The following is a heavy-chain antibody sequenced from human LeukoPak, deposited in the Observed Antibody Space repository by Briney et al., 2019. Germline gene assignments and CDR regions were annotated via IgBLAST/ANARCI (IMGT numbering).Heavy chain of an antibody. CDR2: IYPGDSDT. D-gene: IGHD2-2*01. CDR1: GYSFTSYW. Sequence: GESLKISCKGSGYSFTSYWIGWVRQMHGKGLEWMGIIYPGDSDTRYSPSFQGQVTISADKSISTAYLQWSSLKASDTAMYYCARHPLYCSSTSCYDYWGQGTLVTVSS. J-gene: IGHJ4*02. V-gene: IGHV5-51*01. CDR3: ARHPLYCSSTSCYDY.